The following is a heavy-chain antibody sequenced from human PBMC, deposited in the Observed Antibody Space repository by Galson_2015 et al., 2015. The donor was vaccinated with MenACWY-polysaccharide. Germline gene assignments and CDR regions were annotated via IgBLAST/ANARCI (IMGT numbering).Heavy chain of an antibody. CDR3: AKATCGSTSCYGFDH. D-gene: IGHD2-2*01. Sequence: SLRLSCAASGFTFSSYAISWVRQAPGQGLEWVSTISASAGTTHYADAVKGRFVISRDASKSTPYLQLNSLRAEDTATYYCAKATCGSTSCYGFDHWGQGTPVTVSS. V-gene: IGHV3-23*01. CDR2: ISASAGTT. J-gene: IGHJ4*02. CDR1: GFTFSSYA.